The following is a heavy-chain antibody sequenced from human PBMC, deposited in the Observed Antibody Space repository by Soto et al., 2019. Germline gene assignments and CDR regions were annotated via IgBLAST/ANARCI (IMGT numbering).Heavy chain of an antibody. D-gene: IGHD5-18*01. CDR1: GGTFSSYA. V-gene: IGHV1-69*13. CDR2: IIPIFGTA. J-gene: IGHJ6*02. CDR3: ARERGYSYGYSTGYHYGMDV. Sequence: ASVKVSCKASGGTFSSYAISWVRQAPGQGLEWMGGIIPIFGTANYAQKFQGRVTITADESTSTAYMELSSLRSEDTAVYYCARERGYSYGYSTGYHYGMDVWGQGTTVTVSS.